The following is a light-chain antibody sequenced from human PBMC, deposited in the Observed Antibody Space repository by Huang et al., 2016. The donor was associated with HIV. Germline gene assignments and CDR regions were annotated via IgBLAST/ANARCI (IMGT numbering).Light chain of an antibody. CDR1: QDIGTS. V-gene: IGKV1-13*02. CDR2: GAS. Sequence: QLTQSPPSLSASVGATIIISCRASQDIGTSLAWYQQKTGRAPKLLISGASTLQTGVPSRFSGDSAGTFFTLFITGLQPEDFATYYCQQLHTYPITFGQGTRLDIK. J-gene: IGKJ5*01. CDR3: QQLHTYPIT.